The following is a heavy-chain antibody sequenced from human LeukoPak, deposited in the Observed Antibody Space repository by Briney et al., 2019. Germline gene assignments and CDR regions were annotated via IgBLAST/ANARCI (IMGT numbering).Heavy chain of an antibody. CDR2: FDPEDGET. Sequence: ASVKVPCKVSGYTLTELSMHWVRQAPGKGLEWMGGFDPEDGETIYAQKFQGRVTMTEDTSTDTAYMELSSLRSEDTAVYYCATSQSIVGDTPFDYWGQGTLVTVSS. V-gene: IGHV1-24*01. D-gene: IGHD1-26*01. CDR1: GYTLTELS. CDR3: ATSQSIVGDTPFDY. J-gene: IGHJ4*02.